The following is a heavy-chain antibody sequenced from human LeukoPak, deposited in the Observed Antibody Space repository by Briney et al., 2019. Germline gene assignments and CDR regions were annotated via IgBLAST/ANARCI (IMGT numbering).Heavy chain of an antibody. Sequence: PGRSLRLSCAASGFTFDDYAMHWVRQAPGKGLEWVSGISWNSGSIGYADSVKGRFTISRDNAKNSLYLQMNSLRAEDTALYYCAGIGYISSLTFDPWGQGTLVTVTS. D-gene: IGHD6-13*01. CDR1: GFTFDDYA. CDR2: ISWNSGSI. CDR3: AGIGYISSLTFDP. V-gene: IGHV3-9*01. J-gene: IGHJ5*02.